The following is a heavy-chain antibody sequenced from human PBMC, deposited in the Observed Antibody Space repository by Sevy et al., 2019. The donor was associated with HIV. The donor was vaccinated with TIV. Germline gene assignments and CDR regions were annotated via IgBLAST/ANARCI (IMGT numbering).Heavy chain of an antibody. J-gene: IGHJ4*02. CDR3: TRRKGAQSIVDY. D-gene: IGHD1-26*01. CDR1: GFTFGDYA. CDR2: LKHKAYGGTL. V-gene: IGHV3-49*04. Sequence: GGSLRLSCTGSGFTFGDYAMSWVRQAPGKGLEWVAFLKHKAYGGTLDYAASVKGRFSISRDDSKSIAHLQMNELKTEETAIYYCTRRKGAQSIVDYWGQGALVTVSS.